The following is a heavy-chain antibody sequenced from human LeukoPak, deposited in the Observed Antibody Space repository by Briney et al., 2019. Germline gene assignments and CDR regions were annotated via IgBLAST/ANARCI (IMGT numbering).Heavy chain of an antibody. J-gene: IGHJ4*02. CDR1: GGTFSSYA. V-gene: IGHV1-69*13. CDR2: IIPIFGTA. D-gene: IGHD2-2*01. CDR3: VTLRGCSSTSCYGGVDY. Sequence: GASVKVSCKASGGTFSSYAISWVRQAPGQGLEWMGGIIPIFGTANYAQKFQGRVTITADESTSTAYMELSSLRSEDTAVYYCVTLRGCSSTSCYGGVDYWGQGTLVTVSS.